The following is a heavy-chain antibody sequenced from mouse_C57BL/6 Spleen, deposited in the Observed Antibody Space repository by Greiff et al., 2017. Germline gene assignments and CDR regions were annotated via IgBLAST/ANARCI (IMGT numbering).Heavy chain of an antibody. CDR2: LYPGNSDT. J-gene: IGHJ1*03. V-gene: IGHV1-5*01. CDR3: TRSGGYGSSPWWYFDV. CDR1: GYTFTSYW. Sequence: LQESGTVLARPGASVTMSCTTSGYTFTSYWMHWVKQRPGPGLAWIGALYPGNSDTSYNQKFTGKAKLTAVTSASTAYMELSSLTNEDSAVYYCTRSGGYGSSPWWYFDVWGTGTTVTVSS. D-gene: IGHD1-1*01.